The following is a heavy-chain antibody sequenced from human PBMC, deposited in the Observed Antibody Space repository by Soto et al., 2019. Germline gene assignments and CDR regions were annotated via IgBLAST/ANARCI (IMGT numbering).Heavy chain of an antibody. CDR2: INPNSGGT. Sequence: QVQLVQSGAEVKKPGASVKVSCKASGYTFTGYYMHWVRQAPGQGLEWMGWINPNSGGTNYAQKFQGRVTMTRDTSISTAYMELSRLRSDDTAVYYWARDRMASGSYLWGWFGPWGQGTLVTVSS. CDR1: GYTFTGYY. D-gene: IGHD3-10*01. CDR3: ARDRMASGSYLWGWFGP. J-gene: IGHJ5*02. V-gene: IGHV1-2*02.